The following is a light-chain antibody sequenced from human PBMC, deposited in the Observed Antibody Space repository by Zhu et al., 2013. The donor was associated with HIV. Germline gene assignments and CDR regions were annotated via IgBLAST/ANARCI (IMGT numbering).Light chain of an antibody. J-gene: IGKJ4*01. CDR2: DAS. V-gene: IGKV1-17*02. CDR3: LQHDNYPPLT. CDR1: QSISSY. Sequence: DIQMTQSPSSLSASVGDRVTITCRASQSISSYLNWYQQKPGKAPKLLIYDASTLQSGVPSRFSGSGSGTEFTLTISNLQPEDFATYYCLQHDNYPPLTLGGGTKVEIK.